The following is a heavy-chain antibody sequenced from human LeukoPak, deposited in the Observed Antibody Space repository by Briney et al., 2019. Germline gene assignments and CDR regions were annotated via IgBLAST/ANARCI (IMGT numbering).Heavy chain of an antibody. V-gene: IGHV4-59*01. CDR2: IYYSGST. CDR1: GGSISSYY. J-gene: IGHJ4*02. D-gene: IGHD1-26*01. Sequence: SVTLSLTCTVSGGSISSYYRSWIRQPPGKGLEWIGYIYYSGSTNYNPSLKSRVTISVDTSKNQFSLKLSSVTAADTAVYYCARAAGSHFDYWGQGTLVTVSS. CDR3: ARAAGSHFDY.